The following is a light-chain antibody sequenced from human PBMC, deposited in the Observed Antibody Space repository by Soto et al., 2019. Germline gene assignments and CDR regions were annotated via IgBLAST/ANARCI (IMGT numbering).Light chain of an antibody. J-gene: IGKJ2*01. CDR2: DAS. CDR3: QQYRSYS. CDR1: QSISNW. V-gene: IGKV1-5*01. Sequence: DIQMTQSPSTLSASVGDRVTITCRISQSISNWLAWYQQKPGIAPNLLIYDASTLQSGVPSRFSGSGSGTEFTLTINNLQPDDFATYYCQQYRSYSFGPGTKLEIK.